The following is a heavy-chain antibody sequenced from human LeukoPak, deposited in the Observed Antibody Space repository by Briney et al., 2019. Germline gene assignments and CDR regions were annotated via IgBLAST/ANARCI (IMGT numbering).Heavy chain of an antibody. J-gene: IGHJ6*02. CDR3: ARGGYYYSGEGMDV. CDR1: GFTVSSNY. D-gene: IGHD3-22*01. V-gene: IGHV3-66*01. Sequence: GGSLRLSCAASGFTVSSNYMSWVRQAPGKGLEWVSVIYSGGSTYYADSVKGRFTISRDNSKNTLYLQMNSLRAEDTAVYYCARGGYYYSGEGMDVWGQGTTVTVSS. CDR2: IYSGGST.